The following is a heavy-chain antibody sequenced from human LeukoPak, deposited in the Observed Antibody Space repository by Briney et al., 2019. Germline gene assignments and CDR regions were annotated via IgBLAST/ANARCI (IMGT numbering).Heavy chain of an antibody. CDR2: ISGSGGST. CDR3: AKDQRAINYYYGMDV. Sequence: GGSLRLSCAASGFTFSSYAMSWVRHAPGKGLEWVSAISGSGGSTYYADSVKGRFTISRDNSKNTLYLQMNSLRAEDTAVYYCAKDQRAINYYYGMDVWGQGTTVTVSS. CDR1: GFTFSSYA. V-gene: IGHV3-23*01. J-gene: IGHJ6*02. D-gene: IGHD3-10*01.